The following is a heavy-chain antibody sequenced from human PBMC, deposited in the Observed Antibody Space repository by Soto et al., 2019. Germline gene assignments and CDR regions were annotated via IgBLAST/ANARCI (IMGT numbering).Heavy chain of an antibody. CDR2: IYYNGNT. D-gene: IGHD4-4*01. CDR3: AGVGYTVTPNYYYGMDV. CDR1: GGSISSYY. Sequence: QVQLQESGPGLVKPSETLSLTCTVSGGSISSYYWSWIRQPPGKGLEWIGYIYYNGNTNYNPSLTSLVTISVDTSKNQFSQKLSSVTAADTAVYYCAGVGYTVTPNYYYGMDVWGQGTTVTVSS. V-gene: IGHV4-59*01. J-gene: IGHJ6*02.